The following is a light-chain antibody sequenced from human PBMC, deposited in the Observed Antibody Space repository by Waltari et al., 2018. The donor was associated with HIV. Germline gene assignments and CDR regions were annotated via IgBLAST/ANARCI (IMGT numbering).Light chain of an antibody. Sequence: QSVLTQPPSASGTPGQRVTISCSGRSSNIGSQNVYWYQQLPGTAPKLLIYRNNQRPSGVPDRFSGSKSCTSASLSISGLRSEDEADYYCAAWDGSLSGYVFGTGTKVTVL. V-gene: IGLV1-47*01. CDR3: AAWDGSLSGYV. J-gene: IGLJ1*01. CDR2: RNN. CDR1: SSNIGSQN.